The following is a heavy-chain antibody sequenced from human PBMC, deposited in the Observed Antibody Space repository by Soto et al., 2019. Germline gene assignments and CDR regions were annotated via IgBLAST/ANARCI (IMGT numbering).Heavy chain of an antibody. CDR3: ARPRLDPSWPFRGEYYYYYGMDV. Sequence: ASVKVSCKASGGTFSSYAISWVRQAPGQGLEWMGGIIPIFGTANYAQKFQGRVTITADESTSTAYMELSSLRSEDTAVYYCARPRLDPSWPFRGEYYYYYGMDVWGQGTRVTVSS. CDR2: IIPIFGTA. D-gene: IGHD3-10*01. V-gene: IGHV1-69*13. CDR1: GGTFSSYA. J-gene: IGHJ6*02.